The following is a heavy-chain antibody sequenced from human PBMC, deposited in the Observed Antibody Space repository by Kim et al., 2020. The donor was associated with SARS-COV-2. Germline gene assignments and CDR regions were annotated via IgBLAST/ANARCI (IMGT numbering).Heavy chain of an antibody. CDR1: GYIFSDYA. Sequence: ASVKVSCKTSGYIFSDYAISWVRQAPGQGLEWMGWISGYNGNTNYAQKLQGRVTMTTDTSTSTAYMELRRLRSDDTAVYYCAREKRYCSGGNCYSRYGMDVWGQGTTVTVSS. J-gene: IGHJ6*02. CDR2: ISGYNGNT. V-gene: IGHV1-18*01. CDR3: AREKRYCSGGNCYSRYGMDV. D-gene: IGHD2-15*01.